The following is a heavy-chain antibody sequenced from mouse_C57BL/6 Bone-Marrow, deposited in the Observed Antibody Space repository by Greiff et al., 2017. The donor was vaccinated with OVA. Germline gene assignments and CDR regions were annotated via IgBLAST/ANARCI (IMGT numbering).Heavy chain of an antibody. Sequence: EVQLQQSGAELVKPGASVKLSCTASGFNIKVYYMHWVKQSTEQGLELIGRIDPEAGDTNYAPKFQGLATITADTSSNTDYLQLSSLTSEDTAVYYCARDPYYYGSSHWYFDVWGTGTTVTVSS. V-gene: IGHV14-2*01. CDR1: GFNIKVYY. CDR3: ARDPYYYGSSHWYFDV. D-gene: IGHD1-1*01. CDR2: IDPEAGDT. J-gene: IGHJ1*03.